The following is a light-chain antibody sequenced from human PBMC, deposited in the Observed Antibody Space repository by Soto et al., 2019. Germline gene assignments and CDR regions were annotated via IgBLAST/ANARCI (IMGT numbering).Light chain of an antibody. CDR1: QSISSY. J-gene: IGKJ4*01. CDR3: KESDSTPRT. CDR2: AAS. Sequence: DIQMNHSPSSLSAAVGDRVTITCRASQSISSYLNWYQQKPGKAPKLLIYAASSLQSGVPSRFSGSGSGTDFTLTFSILQPGDFATYYCKESDSTPRTFGRGTKVDI. V-gene: IGKV1-39*01.